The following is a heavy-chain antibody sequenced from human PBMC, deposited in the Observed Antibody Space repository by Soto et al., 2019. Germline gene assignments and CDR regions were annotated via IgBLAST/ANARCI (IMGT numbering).Heavy chain of an antibody. V-gene: IGHV3-21*01. J-gene: IGHJ3*01. CDR3: ARGSSAWEAFDL. CDR2: VSNSGTS. CDR1: GFSFSTYT. D-gene: IGHD1-26*01. Sequence: EVQLVESGGGLVKPGGSLRLSCAASGFSFSTYTMNWVRQAPGQGLEWVSSVSNSGTSKNSLYLQMNSLRAEDTAMYYCARGSSAWEAFDLWGLGTNVTVSS.